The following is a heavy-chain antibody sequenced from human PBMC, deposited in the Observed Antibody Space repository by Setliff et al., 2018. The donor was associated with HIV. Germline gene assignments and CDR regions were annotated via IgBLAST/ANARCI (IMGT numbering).Heavy chain of an antibody. V-gene: IGHV4-59*01. D-gene: IGHD6-6*01. CDR3: ARDRGSSYYYYYYMDV. Sequence: KTSETLSLTCTVSGGSISSYYWSWIRQPQGKGLEWIGYTYYSGSTNYNPSLKSRVTISVDTSKNQFSLKLSSVTAADTAVYYCARDRGSSYYYYYYMDVWGKGTTVTVSS. J-gene: IGHJ6*03. CDR1: GGSISSYY. CDR2: TYYSGST.